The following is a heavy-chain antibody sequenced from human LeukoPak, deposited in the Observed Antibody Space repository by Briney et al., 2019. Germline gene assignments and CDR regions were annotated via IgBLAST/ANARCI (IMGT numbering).Heavy chain of an antibody. CDR3: ARGHSTGCFDY. V-gene: IGHV3-21*01. CDR2: ITSDINYR. CDR1: GFTFTTYT. J-gene: IGHJ4*02. Sequence: GGSLRLSCATSGFTFTTYTIHWVRQAPGKGPEWVSSITSDINYRYFADSVKGRFTISRDNAQNTVYLQMNSLRAEDTAIYYCARGHSTGCFDYWGQGTLVTVSS. D-gene: IGHD1-14*01.